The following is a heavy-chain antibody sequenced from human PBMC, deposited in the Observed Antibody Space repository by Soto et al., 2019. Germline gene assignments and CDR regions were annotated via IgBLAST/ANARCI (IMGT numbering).Heavy chain of an antibody. CDR2: LNAGNSNR. V-gene: IGHV1-3*01. CDR3: ARGYDFVWGSYRSDAFDI. CDR1: GYTFTNNA. J-gene: IGHJ3*02. D-gene: IGHD3-16*02. Sequence: GASVKVSCKASGYTFTNNAIHCVRQAPGQRLEWLGWLNAGNSNREYSQKFQGRIIMTKDTSASTAYMELSSLRSEDTAVYYCARGYDFVWGSYRSDAFDIWGQGTMVT.